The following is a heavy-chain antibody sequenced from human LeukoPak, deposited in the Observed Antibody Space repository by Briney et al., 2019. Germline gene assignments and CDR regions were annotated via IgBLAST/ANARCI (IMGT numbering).Heavy chain of an antibody. Sequence: PSETLSLTCTVSGGSISSYYWTWIRQPPGKGLEWMAYIYYSGSTNYNPSLKSRVTISVDTSKNQFSLKPSSVTAADTAVYYCARHDYGSGSYFDYWGQGTLVTVSS. V-gene: IGHV4-59*08. CDR2: IYYSGST. CDR1: GGSISSYY. D-gene: IGHD3-10*01. J-gene: IGHJ4*02. CDR3: ARHDYGSGSYFDY.